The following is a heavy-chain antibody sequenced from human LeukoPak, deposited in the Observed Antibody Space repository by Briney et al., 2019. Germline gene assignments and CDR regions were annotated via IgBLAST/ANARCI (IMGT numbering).Heavy chain of an antibody. J-gene: IGHJ3*02. CDR2: FDPEDGET. CDR1: GYTLTELS. V-gene: IGHV1-24*01. Sequence: ASVKVSCKVSGYTLTELSMHWVRQAPGKGLEWMGGFDPEDGETIYAQKFQGRVTMTEDTSTDTAYMELSSLRSEDTAVYYCARAPRIRYSIAFDIWGQGTMVTVSS. CDR3: ARAPRIRYSIAFDI. D-gene: IGHD2-15*01.